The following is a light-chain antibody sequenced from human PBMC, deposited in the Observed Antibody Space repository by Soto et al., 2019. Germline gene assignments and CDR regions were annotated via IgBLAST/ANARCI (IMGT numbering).Light chain of an antibody. J-gene: IGKJ1*01. CDR1: LTTSIY. CDR2: AAS. CDR3: QQSYTAPPT. Sequence: DNQLTQSPSSLSAYLGDRVTITCRASLTTSIYLNWYQHKPGKAPRLLIYAASNLQSGVPSMFSGSGSGTDFTLTISSRQAEDFATYYCQQSYTAPPTFGQGTKVESK. V-gene: IGKV1-39*01.